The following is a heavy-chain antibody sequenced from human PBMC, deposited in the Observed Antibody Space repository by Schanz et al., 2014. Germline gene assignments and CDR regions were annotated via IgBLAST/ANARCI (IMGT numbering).Heavy chain of an antibody. CDR2: IDGKSTTV. Sequence: EVQLLESGGGLVRPGGSLRLSCAASGFTFSNYAMSWVRQAPGKGLEWLSYIDGKSTTVYYADSVKGRFTVSRDNARNSLYLHMNTLGAEDTAVYYCAKDPSHGDYDYYFDYWGQGTLVTVSS. V-gene: IGHV3-48*01. CDR1: GFTFSNYA. J-gene: IGHJ4*02. CDR3: AKDPSHGDYDYYFDY. D-gene: IGHD3-22*01.